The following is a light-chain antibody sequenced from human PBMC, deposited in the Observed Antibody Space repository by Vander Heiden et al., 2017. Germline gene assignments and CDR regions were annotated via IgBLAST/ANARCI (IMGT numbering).Light chain of an antibody. Sequence: QSVLTQPPSASGTPGQRVTISCSGSSSNIGSNYVYWYQQLPGTAPKLLIYRNNQRPSGVPDRFSGSKSGTSASLAISGLRSEDEADYYCAAWDGRVRVVFGGGTKLTVL. CDR2: RNN. CDR1: SSNIGSNY. J-gene: IGLJ2*01. CDR3: AAWDGRVRVV. V-gene: IGLV1-47*01.